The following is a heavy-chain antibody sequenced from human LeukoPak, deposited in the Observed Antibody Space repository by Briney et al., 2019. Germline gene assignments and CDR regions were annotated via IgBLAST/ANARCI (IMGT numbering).Heavy chain of an antibody. D-gene: IGHD3-3*01. Sequence: GGSLRLSCAASGFTFSSYAMSWVRQAPGKGLEWVSAISGSGGSTYYADSVKGRFTISRDNSKNTLYLQMNSLRAEDTAVYYCAKHDVLRFLEWLSPFDYWGQGTLVTVSS. CDR2: ISGSGGST. CDR1: GFTFSSYA. CDR3: AKHDVLRFLEWLSPFDY. J-gene: IGHJ4*02. V-gene: IGHV3-23*01.